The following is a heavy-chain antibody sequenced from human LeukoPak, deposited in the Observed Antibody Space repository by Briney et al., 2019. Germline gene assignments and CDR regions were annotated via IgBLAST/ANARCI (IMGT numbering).Heavy chain of an antibody. CDR2: IRFDGTDQ. CDR1: GFTFRRYG. Sequence: GRSLRLSCAASGFTFRRYGMHWVRQAPGKGLEWVALIRFDGTDQWYADSVKGRFAISRDNSKNTVYLQMSSLRLEDTAVYYCARVKWELLDVGNYYYYYMDVWGKGTTVTVSS. D-gene: IGHD1-26*01. CDR3: ARVKWELLDVGNYYYYYMDV. J-gene: IGHJ6*03. V-gene: IGHV3-33*01.